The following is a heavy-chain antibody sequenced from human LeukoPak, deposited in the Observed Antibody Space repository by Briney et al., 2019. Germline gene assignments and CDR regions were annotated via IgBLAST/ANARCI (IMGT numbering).Heavy chain of an antibody. CDR3: ARKSVAATPRDIVYQYSYMDV. V-gene: IGHV7-4-1*02. CDR2: ISTNTGNP. D-gene: IGHD2-15*01. Sequence: ASVKVSCKSSGYTFTSYAMNWARQAPGQGLEWMGWISTNTGNPTYAQGFTGRSVFSLDTSVSTAYLQISSLKAEDTAVYDCARKSVAATPRDIVYQYSYMDVWGKGTTVTVSS. CDR1: GYTFTSYA. J-gene: IGHJ6*03.